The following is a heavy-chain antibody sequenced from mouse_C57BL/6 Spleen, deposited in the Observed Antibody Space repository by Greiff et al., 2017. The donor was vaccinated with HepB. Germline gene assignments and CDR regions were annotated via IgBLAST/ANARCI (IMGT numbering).Heavy chain of an antibody. V-gene: IGHV7-3*01. Sequence: EVQLVESGGGLVQPGGPLSLSCAASGFTFTDYYMSWVRQPPGKALEWLGFIRNKANGYTTEYSASVKGRFTISRDNSQSILYLQRNALRAEDSATYYCARYFGSYGYFDVWGTGTTVTVSS. D-gene: IGHD1-1*02. CDR3: ARYFGSYGYFDV. CDR2: IRNKANGYTT. CDR1: GFTFTDYY. J-gene: IGHJ1*03.